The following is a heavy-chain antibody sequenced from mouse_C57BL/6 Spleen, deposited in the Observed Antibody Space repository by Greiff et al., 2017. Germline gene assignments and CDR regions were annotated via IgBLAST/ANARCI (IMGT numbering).Heavy chain of an antibody. CDR2: IDPSDSYT. D-gene: IGHD1-1*01. CDR3: ARGTVVAPDYYAMDY. Sequence: QVQLQQPGAELVMPGASVKLSCKASGYTFTSYWMHWVKQRPGQGLEWIGEIDPSDSYTNYNQKFKGKSTLTVDKSSSTAYMQLSSLTSEASAVYYCARGTVVAPDYYAMDYWGQGTSVTVSS. J-gene: IGHJ4*01. CDR1: GYTFTSYW. V-gene: IGHV1-69*01.